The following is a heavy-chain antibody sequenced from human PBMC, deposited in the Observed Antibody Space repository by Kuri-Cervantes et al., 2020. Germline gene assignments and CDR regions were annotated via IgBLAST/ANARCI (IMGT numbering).Heavy chain of an antibody. V-gene: IGHV3-30*01. D-gene: IGHD6-19*01. J-gene: IGHJ4*02. CDR2: ISYDGSNK. CDR3: ARDLGSVGGTLGFDY. CDR1: GFTFSSYA. Sequence: GESLKISCAASGFTFSSYAMHWVRQAPGKGLEWVAVISYDGSNKYYADSVKGRFTISRDNSKNTLYLHMHSLKSDDTAMYYCARDLGSVGGTLGFDYWGQGTLVTVSS.